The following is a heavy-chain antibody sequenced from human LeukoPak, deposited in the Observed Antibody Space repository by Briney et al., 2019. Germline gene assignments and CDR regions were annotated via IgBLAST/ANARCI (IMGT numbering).Heavy chain of an antibody. CDR2: MHSDESTA. CDR1: GFSFSNYY. Sequence: GGSLRLSCAASGFSFSNYYMYWVRQAPGKGPVGVSRMHSDESTATYADSAKGRFTTSRDKAKNTLYLQMKSLRAEDTAVYYCAXVGYYEDSGYXXYLHHWGQXTLVXXSS. J-gene: IGHJ1*01. D-gene: IGHD3-22*01. V-gene: IGHV3-74*01. CDR3: AXVGYYEDSGYXXYLHH.